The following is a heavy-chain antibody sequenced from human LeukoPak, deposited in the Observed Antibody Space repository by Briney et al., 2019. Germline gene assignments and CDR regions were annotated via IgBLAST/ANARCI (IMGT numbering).Heavy chain of an antibody. J-gene: IGHJ4*02. Sequence: GGSLRLSCAASGFTFSDYYMSWIRQAPGKGLEWVSYISSSGSTIYYADSVKGRFTISRDNAKNSLYPQMNSLRAEDTAVYYCARGEYYDSSGYYYFDYWGQGTLVTVSS. CDR3: ARGEYYDSSGYYYFDY. D-gene: IGHD3-22*01. CDR2: ISSSGSTI. CDR1: GFTFSDYY. V-gene: IGHV3-11*04.